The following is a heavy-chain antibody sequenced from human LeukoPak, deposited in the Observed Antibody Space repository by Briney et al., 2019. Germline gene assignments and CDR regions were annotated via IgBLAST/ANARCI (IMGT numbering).Heavy chain of an antibody. CDR2: IKLDGSEK. J-gene: IGHJ4*02. V-gene: IGHV3-7*03. Sequence: GGSLRLSCVASGFTFGKYWMSWVRKAAGKGLEWVANIKLDGSEKNYVDSVNGRFTISRDNTKNSLYLQMNSLRAEDTAVFYCARDQYDTWSRRGNFDSWGQGTLVIVSS. CDR1: GFTFGKYW. D-gene: IGHD3/OR15-3a*01. CDR3: ARDQYDTWSRRGNFDS.